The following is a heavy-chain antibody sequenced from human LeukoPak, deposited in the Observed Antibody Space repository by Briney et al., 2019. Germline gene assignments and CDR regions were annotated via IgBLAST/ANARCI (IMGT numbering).Heavy chain of an antibody. V-gene: IGHV1-18*01. CDR1: GYTFTSYG. D-gene: IGHD3-16*02. CDR3: ARQPTAYDYVWGSYRYLEYYFDY. J-gene: IGHJ4*02. CDR2: ISAYNGNT. Sequence: ASVKASCKASGYTFTSYGISWVRQAPGQGLEWMGWISAYNGNTNYAQKLQGRVTMTTDTSTSTAYMELGSLRSNDTAVYYCARQPTAYDYVWGSYRYLEYYFDYWGQGTLVTVSS.